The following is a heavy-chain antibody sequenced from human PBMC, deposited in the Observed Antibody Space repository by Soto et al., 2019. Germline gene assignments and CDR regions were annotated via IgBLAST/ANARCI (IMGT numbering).Heavy chain of an antibody. CDR3: ARHIAVPRTRGFDY. V-gene: IGHV4-4*02. CDR2: IYHSGTT. CDR1: GGSITTNW. D-gene: IGHD6-19*01. Sequence: QVHLQESGPGLVKPSGTLSLTCAVSGGSITTNWWSWVRQPPGKGLEWIGEIYHSGTTNYNQSLRGRVTISVDKSNNQFSLNLNSVTAADSAIYYFARHIAVPRTRGFDYWGQGNLVTVSS. J-gene: IGHJ4*02.